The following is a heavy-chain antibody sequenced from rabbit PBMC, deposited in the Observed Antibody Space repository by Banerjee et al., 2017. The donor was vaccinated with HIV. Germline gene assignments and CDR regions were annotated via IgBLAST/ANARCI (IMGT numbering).Heavy chain of an antibody. CDR1: GFSFSNKYV. V-gene: IGHV1S45*01. CDR2: INTSSGNT. D-gene: IGHD4-2*01. J-gene: IGHJ4*01. CDR3: ARDPLYAPFNL. Sequence: QEQLVESGGDLVKPEGSLTLTCTASGFSFSNKYVMCWVRQAPGKGLEWIACINTSSGNTVYATWAKGRFTISRTSSTTVALQMTSLTAADTASYFCARDPLYAPFNLWGPGTLVTVS.